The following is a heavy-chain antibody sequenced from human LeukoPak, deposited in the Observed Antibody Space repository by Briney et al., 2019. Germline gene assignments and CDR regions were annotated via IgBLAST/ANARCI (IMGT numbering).Heavy chain of an antibody. J-gene: IGHJ5*02. D-gene: IGHD3-10*01. Sequence: SVKVSCKASGGTFSSYAISWVRQAPGQGLEWMGRIIPILGIANYAQKFQGRVTITADKSTSTAYMELSGLRSEDTAVYYCAREPITMVPYNWFDPWGQGTLVTVSS. CDR2: IIPILGIA. CDR3: AREPITMVPYNWFDP. V-gene: IGHV1-69*04. CDR1: GGTFSSYA.